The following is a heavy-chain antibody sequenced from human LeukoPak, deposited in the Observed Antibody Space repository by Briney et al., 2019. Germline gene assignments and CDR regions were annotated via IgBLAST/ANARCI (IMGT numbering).Heavy chain of an antibody. CDR1: GFTFSDYY. V-gene: IGHV3-11*01. J-gene: IGHJ1*01. CDR3: AAGYYVLNSSGYVEYFQH. D-gene: IGHD3-22*01. Sequence: PGGSLRLSCAASGFTFSDYYMSWIRQAPGKGLDGVSYISSSGSTIYYADSVKGRFTIPRDNAKNSLYLQMNSLRAEDTAVYYCAAGYYVLNSSGYVEYFQHWGQGTLVSVSS. CDR2: ISSSGSTI.